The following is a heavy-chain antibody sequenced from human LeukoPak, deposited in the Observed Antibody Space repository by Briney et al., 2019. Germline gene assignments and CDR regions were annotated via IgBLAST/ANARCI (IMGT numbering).Heavy chain of an antibody. V-gene: IGHV4-59*08. J-gene: IGHJ3*02. CDR3: AGSIVIVVVPEDAFDI. CDR2: FYWSGST. Sequence: SETLSLTCTVSGGSISSYYWSWIRQPPGKGLEWIGNFYWSGSTNYNPSLKSRVTISADTSKNQFSLKLSSVTAADTAVYYCAGSIVIVVVPEDAFDIWGQGTMVTVSS. D-gene: IGHD2-2*01. CDR1: GGSISSYY.